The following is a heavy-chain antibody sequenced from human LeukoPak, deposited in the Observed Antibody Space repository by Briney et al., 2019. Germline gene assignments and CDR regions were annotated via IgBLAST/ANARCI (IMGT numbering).Heavy chain of an antibody. Sequence: SGTLSLTCAVSGGSISSSNWWSWVRQPPGKGLEWIGEIYHSGSTNYNPSLKSRVTISVDKSKNQFSLKLSSVTAADTAVYYCAQYSSGFESWFDPWGQGTLVTVSS. CDR1: GGSISSSNW. V-gene: IGHV4-4*02. CDR3: AQYSSGFESWFDP. J-gene: IGHJ5*02. CDR2: IYHSGST. D-gene: IGHD6-19*01.